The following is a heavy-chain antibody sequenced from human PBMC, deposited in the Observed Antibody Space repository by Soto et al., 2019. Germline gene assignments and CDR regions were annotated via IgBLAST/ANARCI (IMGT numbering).Heavy chain of an antibody. V-gene: IGHV3-73*02. J-gene: IGHJ5*02. CDR3: TKYSGTSSAPAA. CDR1: GFSFSDSA. D-gene: IGHD1-26*01. CDR2: IGSKGQNYAT. Sequence: EVQLVESGGGLVQPGGSLKLSCAASGFSFSDSAMHWVRQASGKGLEWVGRIGSKGQNYATTYASSVKGRFIISTDESKNTAHLQMNSLKTEDTAVYYCTKYSGTSSAPAALGQGTLVTVSS.